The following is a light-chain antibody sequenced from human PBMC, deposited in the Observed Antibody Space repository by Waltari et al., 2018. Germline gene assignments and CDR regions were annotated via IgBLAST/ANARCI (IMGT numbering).Light chain of an antibody. CDR2: GAS. CDR1: QSVSSSY. Sequence: EIVFTQSPGTLSLSPGERATLSCRASQSVSSSYLAWYQQKPGQAPRLLIYGASSRATGIPDRFRGSGSGTDFTLTISRLEPEDFAVYYCQQYGSSPPYTFGQGTKLEIK. CDR3: QQYGSSPPYT. V-gene: IGKV3-20*01. J-gene: IGKJ2*01.